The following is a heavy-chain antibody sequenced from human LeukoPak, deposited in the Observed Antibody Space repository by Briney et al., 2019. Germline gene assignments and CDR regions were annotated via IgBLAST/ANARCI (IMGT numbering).Heavy chain of an antibody. J-gene: IGHJ6*03. CDR3: ARRGQTVTTFGNYYYMDV. Sequence: PGGSLRLSCAASGFTFSSYAMHWVRQAPGKGLEWVAVISYDGSNKYYADSVKGRFTISRDNSKNTLHLQMNSLRAEDTAVYYCARRGQTVTTFGNYYYMDVWGKGTTVTVSS. V-gene: IGHV3-30*04. CDR1: GFTFSSYA. CDR2: ISYDGSNK. D-gene: IGHD4-11*01.